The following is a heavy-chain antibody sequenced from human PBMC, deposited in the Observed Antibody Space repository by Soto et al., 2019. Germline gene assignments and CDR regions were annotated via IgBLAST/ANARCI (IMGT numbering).Heavy chain of an antibody. CDR1: GGSISSGDYY. D-gene: IGHD6-19*01. CDR2: IYYSGST. J-gene: IGHJ6*02. Sequence: SETLSLTCTGSGGSISSGDYYWSWIRQPPGKGLEWIGYIYYSGSTYYNPSLKSRVTISVDTSKNQFSLKLSSVTAADTAVYYCARAQYSSGWYIHPYYGMDVWGQGTTVT. CDR3: ARAQYSSGWYIHPYYGMDV. V-gene: IGHV4-30-4*01.